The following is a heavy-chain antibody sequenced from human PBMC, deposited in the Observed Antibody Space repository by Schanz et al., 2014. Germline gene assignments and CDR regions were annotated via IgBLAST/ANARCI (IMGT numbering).Heavy chain of an antibody. V-gene: IGHV3-64*04. J-gene: IGHJ5*02. CDR3: ARPALWFGDNCFDP. D-gene: IGHD3-10*01. Sequence: VQLLESGGGLVQPGGSLRLSCTASGFTFSSYSMNWVRQAPGKGLEYVSAISHDGYSTYYADSVKGRFTISRDNAKNSLFLQMNSLRAEDTAVYYCARPALWFGDNCFDPWGQGTLVTVSS. CDR1: GFTFSSYS. CDR2: ISHDGYST.